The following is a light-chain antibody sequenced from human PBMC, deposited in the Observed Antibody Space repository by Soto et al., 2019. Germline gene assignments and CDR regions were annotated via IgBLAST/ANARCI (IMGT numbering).Light chain of an antibody. CDR3: QSYDTTVSGWV. Sequence: QSVLTQPPSVSGALGQRVTISCTGSSSNIGAGYDLHWYQHLPGTAPKLLIFVYTNRPSGVPDRFSGSKSGTSASLAINGHQAEDEADYYCQSYDTTVSGWVFGGGTKLTVL. J-gene: IGLJ3*02. V-gene: IGLV1-40*01. CDR2: VYT. CDR1: SSNIGAGYD.